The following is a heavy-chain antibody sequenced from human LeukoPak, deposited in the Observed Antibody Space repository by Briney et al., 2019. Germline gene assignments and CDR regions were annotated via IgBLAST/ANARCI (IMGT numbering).Heavy chain of an antibody. CDR1: GFTFSSYS. Sequence: GGSLRLSCAASGFTFSSYSMNWVRQAPGRGLEWVSFISSSSSYIYYADSVKGRFTISRDNAKNSLYLQMNSLRAEDTAVYYCARVGYAGGVIDYWGQGTLVTVSS. CDR3: ARVGYAGGVIDY. V-gene: IGHV3-21*01. D-gene: IGHD3-16*01. CDR2: ISSSSSYI. J-gene: IGHJ4*02.